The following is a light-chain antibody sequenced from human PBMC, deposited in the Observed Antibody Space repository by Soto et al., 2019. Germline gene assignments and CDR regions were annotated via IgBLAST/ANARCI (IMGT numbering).Light chain of an antibody. CDR1: QSLSSS. CDR2: GAS. V-gene: IGKV3D-15*01. J-gene: IGKJ5*01. CDR3: QQYHNWPPIT. Sequence: KLLTQSPGTLSLSPGARATLFCRAGQSLSSSLAWYQQKPGQAPRLRIYGASTRATGIPARFRGSGSGTEFTLTISNLKSEDFAVYFCQQYHNWPPITFGQGTRLEIK.